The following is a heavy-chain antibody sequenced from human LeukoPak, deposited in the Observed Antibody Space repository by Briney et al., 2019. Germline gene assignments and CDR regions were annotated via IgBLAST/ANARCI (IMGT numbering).Heavy chain of an antibody. CDR1: GYTFTSYG. Sequence: ASVKVSCKASGYTFTSYGLSWMRQAPGQGLEWMGWITTYNGNTNYALKFQGRVTMTTDTSTSTAYMELRSLRSDDTAVYYCARGLGNYPEIPLDYWGQGTLVTVSS. V-gene: IGHV1-18*01. CDR2: ITTYNGNT. J-gene: IGHJ4*02. CDR3: ARGLGNYPEIPLDY. D-gene: IGHD3-16*02.